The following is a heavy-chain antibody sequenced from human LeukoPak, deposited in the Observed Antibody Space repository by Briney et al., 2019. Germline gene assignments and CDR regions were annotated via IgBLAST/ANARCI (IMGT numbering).Heavy chain of an antibody. CDR3: ARDSGGYSGYGPLDDY. CDR1: GLTFSSYG. V-gene: IGHV3-23*01. J-gene: IGHJ4*02. CDR2: ISTTGGTT. D-gene: IGHD5-12*01. Sequence: GGSLRLSCAASGLTFSSYGMSWVRQAPGRGLEWVSAISTTGGTTYYADSVRGRFTISRDNSKNTLYLQMNSLRAEDTAVYYCARDSGGYSGYGPLDDYWGQGTLVTVSS.